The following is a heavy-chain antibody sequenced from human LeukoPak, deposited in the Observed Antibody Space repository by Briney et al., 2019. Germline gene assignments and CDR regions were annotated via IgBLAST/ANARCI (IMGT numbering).Heavy chain of an antibody. D-gene: IGHD4-23*01. CDR3: ARGRPHGNDY. CDR2: IRTSGGVV. V-gene: IGHV3-48*04. CDR1: GFTFTTYT. J-gene: IGHJ4*02. Sequence: GGSLRLSCAASGFTFTTYTINWVRQPPGKGLEWLSYIRTSGGVVSYTDSVKGRFTISRDNVKNTLYLQMNSLRVEDTAVYYCARGRPHGNDYWGQGTLVTVSS.